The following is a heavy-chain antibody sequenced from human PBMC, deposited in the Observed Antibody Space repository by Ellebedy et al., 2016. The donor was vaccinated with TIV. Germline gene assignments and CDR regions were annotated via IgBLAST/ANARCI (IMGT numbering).Heavy chain of an antibody. V-gene: IGHV1-2*04. CDR2: INPNSGGT. D-gene: IGHD3-16*01. CDR3: ARSRGPFSGGKYYFDY. J-gene: IGHJ4*02. CDR1: GYTFTGYY. Sequence: ASVKVSXXASGYTFTGYYMHWVRQAPGQGLEWMGWINPNSGGTNYAQKFQGWVTMTRDTSISTAYMELSRLRSDDTAVYYCARSRGPFSGGKYYFDYWGQGTLVTVSS.